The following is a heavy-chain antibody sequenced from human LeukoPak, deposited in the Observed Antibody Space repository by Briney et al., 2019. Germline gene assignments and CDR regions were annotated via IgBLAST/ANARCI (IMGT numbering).Heavy chain of an antibody. V-gene: IGHV4-59*01. CDR2: IYYSGST. Sequence: SETLSLTCTVSGGSITSYYWSWIRQPPGKGLEWIGYIYYSGSTNYNPSLKSRVTISVDTSKNQFSLKLTSVTAADTAVYYCARLRSGMDVWGQGTTVTVSS. CDR1: GGSITSYY. CDR3: ARLRSGMDV. J-gene: IGHJ6*02.